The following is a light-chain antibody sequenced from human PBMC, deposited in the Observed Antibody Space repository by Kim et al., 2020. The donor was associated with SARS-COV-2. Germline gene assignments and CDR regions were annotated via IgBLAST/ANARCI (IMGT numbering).Light chain of an antibody. CDR3: QQYGSSLPWT. CDR1: QSVNSTY. CDR2: GAS. V-gene: IGKV3-20*01. Sequence: EIVLTQSPGTLSLYPGKRATLSCRASQSVNSTYLAWYQQKPGQAPRLLIYGASSRATGIPDRFSGSGSGTDFTLTITRLEPEDFAVFYCQQYGSSLPWTFGQGTKVDIK. J-gene: IGKJ1*01.